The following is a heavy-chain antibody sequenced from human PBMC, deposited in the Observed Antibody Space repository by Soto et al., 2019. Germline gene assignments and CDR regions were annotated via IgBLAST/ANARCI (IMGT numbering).Heavy chain of an antibody. J-gene: IGHJ4*02. V-gene: IGHV3-23*01. D-gene: IGHD6-25*01. CDR1: GFTFSNYA. CDR2: ISRSGSST. Sequence: EVYLLESGGGLIQPGGSLRLSCAASGFTFSNYAMTWVRQAPGKGLEWVSSISRSGSSTFYADSVKGRFTISRDKSTSTLYLQMNSLRAEDTAIYYCAKDQRGFSSAARMDYWGQGTLVTVSS. CDR3: AKDQRGFSSAARMDY.